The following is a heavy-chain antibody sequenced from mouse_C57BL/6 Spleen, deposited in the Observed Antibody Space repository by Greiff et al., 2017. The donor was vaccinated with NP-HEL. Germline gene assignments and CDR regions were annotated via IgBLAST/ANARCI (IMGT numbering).Heavy chain of an antibody. D-gene: IGHD2-2*01. CDR3: ARLVTTVYYFDY. V-gene: IGHV1-18*01. Sequence: EVQLQQSGPELVKPGASVKIPCKASGYTFTDYNMDWVKQSHGKSLEWIGDINPNNGGTIYNQKFKGKATLTVDKSSSTAYVELRSLTSEDTAVYYCARLVTTVYYFDYWGQGTTLTVSS. CDR1: GYTFTDYN. J-gene: IGHJ2*01. CDR2: INPNNGGT.